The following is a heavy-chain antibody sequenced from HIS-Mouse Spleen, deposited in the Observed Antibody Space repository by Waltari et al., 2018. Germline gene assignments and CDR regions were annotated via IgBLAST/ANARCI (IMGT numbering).Heavy chain of an antibody. J-gene: IGHJ4*02. CDR1: GGSISSSSYY. Sequence: QLQLQESGPGLVKPSETLSLTCTVSGGSISSSSYYWGWIRQPPGKGLEGIGSSYYSGVTSSNPALKSRVTISVETSKNQFSLKLSSVTAADTAVYYCARVPQHDSSGYYYFDYWGQGTLVTVSS. CDR3: ARVPQHDSSGYYYFDY. D-gene: IGHD3-22*01. CDR2: SYYSGVT. V-gene: IGHV4-39*07.